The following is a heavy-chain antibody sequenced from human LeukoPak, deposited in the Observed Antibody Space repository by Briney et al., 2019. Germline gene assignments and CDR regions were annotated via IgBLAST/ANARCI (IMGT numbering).Heavy chain of an antibody. D-gene: IGHD6-13*01. CDR2: TWYDGSNK. V-gene: IGHV3-33*06. J-gene: IGHJ4*02. CDR1: GFTFSSYG. Sequence: GGSLRLSCAASGFTFSSYGMHWVRQAPGKGLEWVAVTWYDGSNKYYADSVKGRFTISRDNSKNTLYLQMNSLRAEDTAVYYCAKVPDSSSWLSHWGQGTLVTVSS. CDR3: AKVPDSSSWLSH.